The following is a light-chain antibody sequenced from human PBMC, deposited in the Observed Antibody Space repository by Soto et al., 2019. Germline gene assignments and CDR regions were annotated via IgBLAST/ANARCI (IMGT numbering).Light chain of an antibody. CDR2: AAY. V-gene: IGKV1-39*01. CDR3: QQTFSTRYT. CDR1: QTINTY. Sequence: DIQMTQSPSSLSASVGDRVTITCRASQTINTYLNWYQHKPGKAPNLLIYAAYSLQSGVPSRFSGSVFKTDFYLIISSLQPEDFATYYCQQTFSTRYTFGQVRKVDI. J-gene: IGKJ2*01.